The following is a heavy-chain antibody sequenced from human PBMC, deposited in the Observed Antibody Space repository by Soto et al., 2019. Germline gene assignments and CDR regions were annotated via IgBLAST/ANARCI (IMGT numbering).Heavy chain of an antibody. CDR3: AREYNYGSNFFDC. D-gene: IGHD5-18*01. J-gene: IGHJ4*02. CDR1: GGSISSAAYY. V-gene: IGHV4-31*03. CDR2: ISHSGST. Sequence: QVQLQESGPGLVKPSQTLSLTCTVSGGSISSAAYYWSWIRQHPGKGLEWIGYISHSGSTYYTPSLKRRVINSADTSKNQFSVNLTSVTAADTAVYYCAREYNYGSNFFDCWGQGALVTVSS.